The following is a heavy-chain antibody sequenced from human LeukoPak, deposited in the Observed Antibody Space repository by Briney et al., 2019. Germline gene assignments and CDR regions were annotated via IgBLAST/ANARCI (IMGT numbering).Heavy chain of an antibody. CDR1: GYTFNGYY. J-gene: IGHJ4*02. V-gene: IGHV1-2*02. CDR3: AREAAVVTPIFDY. D-gene: IGHD4-23*01. CDR2: INPNSGGT. Sequence: ASVKVSCKASGYTFNGYYIYWVRQAPGQGLEWMGWINPNSGGTNYAQKFQGRVTMTRDTSNRTAYMELSRLRSDDTAVYYCAREAAVVTPIFDYWGQGTLLTVSS.